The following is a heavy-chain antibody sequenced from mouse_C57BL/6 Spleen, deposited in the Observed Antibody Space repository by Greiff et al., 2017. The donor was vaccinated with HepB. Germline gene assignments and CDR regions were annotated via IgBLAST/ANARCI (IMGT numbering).Heavy chain of an antibody. CDR3: ARDYGSSYWYFDV. CDR2: SNPSNGGT. D-gene: IGHD1-1*01. CDR1: GYTFTSYW. Sequence: QVQLQQPGTELVKPGASVKLSCKASGYTFTSYWMHWVKQRPGQGLEWIGNSNPSNGGTNYNEKVKSKATLTVDKSSSTAYMQLSSLTSEDSAVYYCARDYGSSYWYFDVWGTGTTVTVSS. J-gene: IGHJ1*03. V-gene: IGHV1-53*01.